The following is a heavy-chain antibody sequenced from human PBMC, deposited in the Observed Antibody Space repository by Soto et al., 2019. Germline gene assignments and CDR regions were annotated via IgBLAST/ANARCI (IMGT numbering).Heavy chain of an antibody. CDR1: GFSLSTSGVG. CDR2: IYWDDAK. CDR3: AHRPAGGGYNL. Sequence: QITLKEAGPTLVKPTQTLTLTCTFSGFSLSTSGVGVGWIRQPPGKALEWLALIYWDDAKGYSPCLKSRLTITKDTPKNQVVLTVTNLDPVDTATYYFAHRPAGGGYNLWGQGTLVTVSS. J-gene: IGHJ5*02. D-gene: IGHD3-22*01. V-gene: IGHV2-5*02.